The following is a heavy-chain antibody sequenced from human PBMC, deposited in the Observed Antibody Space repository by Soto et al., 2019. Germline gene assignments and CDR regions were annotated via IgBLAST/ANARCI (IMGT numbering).Heavy chain of an antibody. V-gene: IGHV1-3*01. CDR1: GFTITCCS. J-gene: IGHJ4*02. CDR2: INAGDGDT. D-gene: IGHD6-13*01. CDR3: ARDGEGKAAAGMVY. Sequence: GASVNVSSKAPGFTITCCSMHWVCHAPGQRPEWMGWINAGDGDTKYSQNFQGRLTIIRDTSASTAYMELSSLRSEDTAVYYCARDGEGKAAAGMVYWGQGTLVTVSS.